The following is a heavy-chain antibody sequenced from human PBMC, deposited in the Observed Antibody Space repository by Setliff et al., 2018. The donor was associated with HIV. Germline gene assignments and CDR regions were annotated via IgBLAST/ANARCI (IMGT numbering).Heavy chain of an antibody. CDR1: GFTFNTYS. V-gene: IGHV3-48*04. CDR2: ISSSGTTM. CDR3: ARDIPFGDLLMLQAYMDV. D-gene: IGHD3-10*01. J-gene: IGHJ6*04. Sequence: GGSLRLSCAASGFTFNTYSMSWVRQAPGKGLEWLSYISSSGTTMHYADSVRGRFTISRDNAKNSLYLQMNSLRAEDTALYYCARDIPFGDLLMLQAYMDVWGKGTTVTVSS.